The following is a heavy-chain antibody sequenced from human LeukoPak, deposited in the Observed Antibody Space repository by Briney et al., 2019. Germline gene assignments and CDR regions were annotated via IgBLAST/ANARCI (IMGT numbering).Heavy chain of an antibody. CDR1: GGSISSSSYY. D-gene: IGHD3-22*01. CDR3: ARQTPLTSYYDSSGYEFDY. V-gene: IGHV4-39*01. CDR2: IYYSGST. J-gene: IGHJ4*02. Sequence: PSETLSLTCTVSGGSISSSSYYWGWIRQPPGKGLEWIGSIYYSGSTYYNPSLKSRVTISVDTSKNQFSLKLSSVTAADTAVYYCARQTPLTSYYDSSGYEFDYWGQGTLVTVSS.